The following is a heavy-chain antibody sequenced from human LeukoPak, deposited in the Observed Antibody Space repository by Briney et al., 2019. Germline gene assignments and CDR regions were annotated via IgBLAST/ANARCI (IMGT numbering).Heavy chain of an antibody. J-gene: IGHJ5*02. D-gene: IGHD1-7*01. V-gene: IGHV3-23*01. CDR3: AKWKGQYNWNYAFDP. CDR2: ISGSGVGT. CDR1: GFTFSSYA. Sequence: PGGSLRLSCAASGFTFSSYAMNWVRLAPGKGLEWVSAISGSGVGTYYADSVKGRFTISRDNSKNTLYLQMNSLRAEDTAVYYCAKWKGQYNWNYAFDPWGQGTLVTVSS.